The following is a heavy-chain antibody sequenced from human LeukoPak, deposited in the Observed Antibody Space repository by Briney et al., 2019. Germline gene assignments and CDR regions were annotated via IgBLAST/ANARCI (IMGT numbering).Heavy chain of an antibody. D-gene: IGHD3-16*01. V-gene: IGHV4-59*01. Sequence: SETLSLTCSVSGDSIRNNYWSWIRQPPGQGLEWIGYIYSSGSTTYNPSLKSRITISVDTSKNQFSLNLSSVTAADTAAYYCARRGGRTRGFWYFDLWGRGTLVTVSS. CDR1: GDSIRNNY. CDR2: IYSSGST. J-gene: IGHJ2*01. CDR3: ARRGGRTRGFWYFDL.